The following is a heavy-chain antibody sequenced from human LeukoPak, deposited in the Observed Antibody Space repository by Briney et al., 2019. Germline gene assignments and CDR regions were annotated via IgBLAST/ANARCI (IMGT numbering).Heavy chain of an antibody. V-gene: IGHV3-74*01. CDR3: ARGLYCSGGSCYSRPNWFDP. D-gene: IGHD2-15*01. CDR2: INSDGSST. J-gene: IGHJ5*02. CDR1: GFTFSSYW. Sequence: GGSLRLSCAASGFTFSSYWMHWVRQAPGKGLVWVSRINSDGSSTSYADSVKGRFTISRGNAKNTLYLQMNSLRAEDTAVYYCARGLYCSGGSCYSRPNWFDPWGQGTLVTVSS.